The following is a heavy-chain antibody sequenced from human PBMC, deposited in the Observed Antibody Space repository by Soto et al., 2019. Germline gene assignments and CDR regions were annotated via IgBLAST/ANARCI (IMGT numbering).Heavy chain of an antibody. CDR2: IFVSSTTI. D-gene: IGHD3-9*01. J-gene: IGHJ4*02. CDR3: ARDKDWAFDY. CDR1: GFTFSSYS. V-gene: IGHV3-48*04. Sequence: EMQLVESGGGLVQPGGSLRLSCVASGFTFSSYSMVWVRQAPGKGLEWIAYIFVSSTTIHYADSVKGRFTVSRDNTENSLFLLMNSLRAEDTAIYYCARDKDWAFDYWGQGTQVIVSS.